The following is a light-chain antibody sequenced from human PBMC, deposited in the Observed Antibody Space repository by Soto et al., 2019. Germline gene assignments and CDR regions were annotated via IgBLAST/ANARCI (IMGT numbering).Light chain of an antibody. Sequence: DIQMTQSPSSLSASVLDRGTITFLSNQDISYYLNWYRQKPGKVPKLLIYSASNLQSGVPSRFSGSGSGTDFTLTISSLQPEDVATYYGQRTYNAPPTTFGQGTRLEIK. J-gene: IGKJ5*01. CDR3: QRTYNAPPTT. CDR1: QDISYY. CDR2: SAS. V-gene: IGKV1-27*01.